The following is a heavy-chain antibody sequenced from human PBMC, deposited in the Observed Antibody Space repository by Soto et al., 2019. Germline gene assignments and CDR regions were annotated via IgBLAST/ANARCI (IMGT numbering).Heavy chain of an antibody. Sequence: PGESLKISCKGSGYSFTSYWIGWVRQMPGKGLEWMGIIYPGDSDTRYSPSFQGQVTISADKSISTAYLQWSSLKASDTAMYYCARPIHYYGSGSYLSYYYGMDVWGQGTTVTVSS. CDR1: GYSFTSYW. CDR3: ARPIHYYGSGSYLSYYYGMDV. J-gene: IGHJ6*02. CDR2: IYPGDSDT. V-gene: IGHV5-51*01. D-gene: IGHD3-10*01.